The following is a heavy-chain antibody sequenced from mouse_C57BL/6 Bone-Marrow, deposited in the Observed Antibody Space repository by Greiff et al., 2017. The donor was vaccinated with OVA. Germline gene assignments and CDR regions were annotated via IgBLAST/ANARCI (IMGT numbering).Heavy chain of an antibody. D-gene: IGHD1-1*01. CDR2: IDPENGDT. J-gene: IGHJ3*01. Sequence: EVQLQESGAELVRPGASVKLSCTASGFNIKDDYMHWVKQRPEQGLEWIGWIDPENGDTEYAPKFQGKATITAGTSSNTAYLQLSSLTSEDTAVYYCATYDYYGRDWFAYWGQGTLVTVSA. CDR1: GFNIKDDY. V-gene: IGHV14-4*01. CDR3: ATYDYYGRDWFAY.